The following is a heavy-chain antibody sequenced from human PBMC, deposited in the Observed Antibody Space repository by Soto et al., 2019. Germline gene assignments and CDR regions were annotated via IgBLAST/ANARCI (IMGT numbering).Heavy chain of an antibody. CDR1: GGSVSSGSYY. CDR2: ISYTGST. V-gene: IGHV4-61*01. D-gene: IGHD2-2*02. Sequence: SETLSLTCTVSGGSVSSGSYYWSWIWQPPGKGLEWIGYISYTGSTNYSPSLKSRVTISGGSSKNQFSLKLTSVAAADTAVYYCARDLIIPRRRMDVWGQGTSVTVSS. CDR3: ARDLIIPRRRMDV. J-gene: IGHJ6*02.